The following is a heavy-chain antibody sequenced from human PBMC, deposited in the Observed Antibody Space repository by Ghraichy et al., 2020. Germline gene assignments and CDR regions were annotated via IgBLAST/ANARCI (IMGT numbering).Heavy chain of an antibody. CDR3: TRGDYVDTAAIDY. CDR2: IRSKAYGGTT. Sequence: GESLNISCTASGFTFGDYAMSWFRQAPGKGLEWVGFIRSKAYGGTTEYAASVKGRFTISRDDSKSIAYLQMNSLKTEDTAVYYCTRGDYVDTAAIDYWGQGTLVTVSS. D-gene: IGHD5-18*01. CDR1: GFTFGDYA. V-gene: IGHV3-49*03. J-gene: IGHJ4*02.